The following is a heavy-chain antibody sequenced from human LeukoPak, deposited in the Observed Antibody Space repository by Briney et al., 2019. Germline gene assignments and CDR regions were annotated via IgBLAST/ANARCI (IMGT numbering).Heavy chain of an antibody. CDR1: GSSISSTYY. Sequence: SETLSLTCVVSGSSISSTYYWGWIRQSPGKGLEWIGSMYNSGSISYNPSLKSRVTISVDTSKNQFSLKLSSVTAADTAVYYCASALYSSSHFDYWGQGTLVTVSS. J-gene: IGHJ4*02. V-gene: IGHV4-38-2*01. CDR3: ASALYSSSHFDY. D-gene: IGHD6-6*01. CDR2: MYNSGSI.